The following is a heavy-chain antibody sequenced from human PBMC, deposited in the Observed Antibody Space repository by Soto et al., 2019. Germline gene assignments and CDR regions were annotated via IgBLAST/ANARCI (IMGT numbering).Heavy chain of an antibody. CDR3: ARGFNWLDY. Sequence: GGSLRLSCAAAGLTVSSNYMTWVRQAPGKGLECVSVIYSGGTTYYVDSVKGRFTISRDNSKNTLYRQMNSLRAEDTAVYYCARGFNWLDYWGQGSLVTVSS. CDR2: IYSGGTT. V-gene: IGHV3-53*01. D-gene: IGHD1-20*01. CDR1: GLTVSSNY. J-gene: IGHJ4*02.